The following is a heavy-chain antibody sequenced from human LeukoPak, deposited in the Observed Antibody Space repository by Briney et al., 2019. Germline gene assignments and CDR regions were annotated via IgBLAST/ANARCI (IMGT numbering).Heavy chain of an antibody. Sequence: PGVSLRLSCAASGFTFSSYWMSWVRQAPGKGLEWVANIKHDGSEKYYVDSVKGRFTISRDNAKNSLYLQMDSLRAEDTAFYYCARGRSCDYWGQGTLVTVSS. V-gene: IGHV3-7*03. CDR1: GFTFSSYW. CDR3: ARGRSCDY. CDR2: IKHDGSEK. J-gene: IGHJ4*02. D-gene: IGHD2-15*01.